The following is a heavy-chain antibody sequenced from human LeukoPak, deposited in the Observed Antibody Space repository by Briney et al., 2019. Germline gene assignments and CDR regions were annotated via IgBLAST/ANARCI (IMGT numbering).Heavy chain of an antibody. J-gene: IGHJ4*02. Sequence: GESLKISCKGSGYTFTSFWIAWVRQMPGKGLEYMGIIYPTDSTTTYSPSFQGQVTMSVDKSINTAYLQWSSLNASDTAMYYCARRGGAADFDYWGQGTLVTVSS. D-gene: IGHD3-16*01. CDR2: IYPTDSTT. CDR1: GYTFTSFW. V-gene: IGHV5-51*01. CDR3: ARRGGAADFDY.